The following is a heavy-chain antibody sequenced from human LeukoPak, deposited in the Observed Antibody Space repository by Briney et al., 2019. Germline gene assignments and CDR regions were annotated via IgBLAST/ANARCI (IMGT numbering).Heavy chain of an antibody. Sequence: PSETLSLTCTVSGGSISSYYWSWIRQPAGKGLEWIGRIYTSGSTNYNPSLKSRVTMSVDTSKNQFSLKLSSVTAADTAVYYCARDWGERSYHRSNWFDPWGQGTLVTVSS. J-gene: IGHJ5*02. CDR3: ARDWGERSYHRSNWFDP. CDR2: IYTSGST. CDR1: GGSISSYY. V-gene: IGHV4-4*07. D-gene: IGHD3-10*01.